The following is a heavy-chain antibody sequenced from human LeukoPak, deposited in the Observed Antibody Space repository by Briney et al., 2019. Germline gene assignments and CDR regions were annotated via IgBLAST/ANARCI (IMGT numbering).Heavy chain of an antibody. D-gene: IGHD3-3*01. J-gene: IGHJ4*02. Sequence: GGSLRLSCAASGFTFSHFWMSWVRQAPGKGLEWVAYIKKTGSETYYADSVKGRFTITRDNTRNSLFLQMYSLRAEDTAVYFCARDQYDTWSRRGNFDSWGQGTLVIVSS. CDR1: GFTFSHFW. CDR2: IKKTGSET. V-gene: IGHV3-7*01. CDR3: ARDQYDTWSRRGNFDS.